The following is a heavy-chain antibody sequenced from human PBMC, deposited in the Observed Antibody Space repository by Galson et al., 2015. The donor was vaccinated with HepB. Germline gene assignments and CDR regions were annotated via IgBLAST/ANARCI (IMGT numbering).Heavy chain of an antibody. CDR2: ISGGGGST. D-gene: IGHD4-11*01. V-gene: IGHV3-23*01. Sequence: SLRLSCAASGFTFDTYAMTWVRQAPGKGLEWVSAISGGGGSTYYADSVRGRFTISRGNSKNTLYLQMNNLRAEDTAVYFCAKDTVTSTLSKWGFDYWGQGTLVTVSS. CDR3: AKDTVTSTLSKWGFDY. J-gene: IGHJ4*02. CDR1: GFTFDTYA.